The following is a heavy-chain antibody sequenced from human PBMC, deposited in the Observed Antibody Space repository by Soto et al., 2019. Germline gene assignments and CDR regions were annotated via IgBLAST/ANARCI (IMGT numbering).Heavy chain of an antibody. D-gene: IGHD4-17*01. CDR2: IIPILGIA. V-gene: IGHV1-69*02. CDR3: ARTDYGGNAIDY. Sequence: QVQLVQSGAEVKKPGSSVKVSCKASGGTFSSYTISWVRQAPGQGLEWMGRIIPILGIANYAQKFQGRVTSTADKSTSTAYMELSSLRSEDTAVYYCARTDYGGNAIDYWGQGTLVTVSS. CDR1: GGTFSSYT. J-gene: IGHJ4*02.